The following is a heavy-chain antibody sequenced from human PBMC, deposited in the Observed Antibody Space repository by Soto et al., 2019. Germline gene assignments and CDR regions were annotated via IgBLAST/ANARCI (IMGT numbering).Heavy chain of an antibody. D-gene: IGHD3-10*01. J-gene: IGHJ4*02. CDR1: GLTFSSYS. V-gene: IGHV3-23*01. CDR3: AKRDSGSGRSPPLINY. CDR2: VGGGGENT. Sequence: EVQLLESGGGLVQPGGSLRLSCEASGLTFSSYSMNWVRQAQGRGRGWVATVGGGGENTFYADSVKGRFTISRDDSQNTLYLQMNSLRAEDTAVYFCAKRDSGSGRSPPLINYWGQGTLVTVSS.